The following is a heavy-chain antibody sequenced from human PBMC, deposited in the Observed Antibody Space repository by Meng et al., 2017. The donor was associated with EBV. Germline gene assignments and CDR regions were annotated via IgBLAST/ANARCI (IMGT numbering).Heavy chain of an antibody. Sequence: VLLVPSVVACQKPWSSVNVSCKTAGGPLRYYAISWVRQAPGQGLEWLGGFLPRLGAPNYAQKFHGRVKITADESTSTHYMDLSSLRSEDTAIYYCASESGRGYTPDYWGQGTLVTVSS. V-gene: IGHV1-69*01. CDR1: GGPLRYYA. CDR3: ASESGRGYTPDY. D-gene: IGHD3-10*01. J-gene: IGHJ4*02. CDR2: FLPRLGAP.